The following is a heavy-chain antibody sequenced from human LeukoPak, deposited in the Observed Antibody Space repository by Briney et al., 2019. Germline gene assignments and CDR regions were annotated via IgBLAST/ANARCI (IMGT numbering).Heavy chain of an antibody. Sequence: ASVKVSCKVSGYTLTELSMHWVRQAPGKGLEWMGGFDPEDGETIYAQKFQGRVTMTEDTSTDTAYMELSSLRSEDTAVYYCATVGHYDYVWGSYRHFDYWGQGTLVTVSS. CDR3: ATVGHYDYVWGSYRHFDY. CDR2: FDPEDGET. CDR1: GYTLTELS. D-gene: IGHD3-16*02. J-gene: IGHJ4*02. V-gene: IGHV1-24*01.